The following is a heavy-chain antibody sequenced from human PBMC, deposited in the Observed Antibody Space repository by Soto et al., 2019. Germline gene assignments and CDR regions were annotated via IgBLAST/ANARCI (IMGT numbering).Heavy chain of an antibody. Sequence: EVQLLESGGALVQPGGSLRLSCAASGFSFSSYAMSWVRQAPGKGLEWVSTISIGGGGGTTYYADSVKGRFTISRDNSKNTLCLQMNSLTAEDTAVYYCAKRWADYWGQGTLVTVSS. CDR2: ISIGGGGGTT. D-gene: IGHD3-16*01. J-gene: IGHJ4*02. V-gene: IGHV3-23*01. CDR3: AKRWADY. CDR1: GFSFSSYA.